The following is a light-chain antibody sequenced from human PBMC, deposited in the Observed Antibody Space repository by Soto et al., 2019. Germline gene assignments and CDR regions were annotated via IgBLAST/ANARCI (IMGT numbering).Light chain of an antibody. CDR2: GVS. V-gene: IGKV1-39*01. CDR3: QQSYTAPSIT. CDR1: QSISSS. Sequence: DIQMTQSPSSLSASVGDKVTITCRVSQSISSSLNWYQQKSGKAPNLLIYGVSRLQGGVPSRFSGSGSGTDFTLSISSLQPEDFATYYCQQSYTAPSITFGQGTRLEI. J-gene: IGKJ5*01.